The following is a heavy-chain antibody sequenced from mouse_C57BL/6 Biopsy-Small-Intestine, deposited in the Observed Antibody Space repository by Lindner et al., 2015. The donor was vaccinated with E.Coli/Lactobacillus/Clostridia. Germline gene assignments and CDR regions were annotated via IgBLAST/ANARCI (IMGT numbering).Heavy chain of an antibody. CDR3: ARGSYDYDPNYFDY. D-gene: IGHD2-4*01. CDR2: ILPGGGST. J-gene: IGHJ2*01. CDR1: GYTFTGYW. Sequence: VQLQESGAELMKPGASVKLSCKATGYTFTGYWIEWIKQRPGHGLEWIGEILPGGGSTNYNEKFKGKATFTADTSSNTAYMQLSSLTTEDSAIYYCARGSYDYDPNYFDYWGQGTTLTVSS. V-gene: IGHV1-9*01.